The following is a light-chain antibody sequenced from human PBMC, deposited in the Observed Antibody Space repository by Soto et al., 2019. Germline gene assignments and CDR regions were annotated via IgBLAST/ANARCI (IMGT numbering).Light chain of an antibody. Sequence: QSVLTQPPSASGSPGQSVTISCTGTSSDVGAYKYVSWYQQYPGQAPKLMIYEVTKRPSGVPDRFSGSKSGNTASLTVSGLQAEAEADYYCTSYVGNDIWVFGGGTKRTVL. CDR3: TSYVGNDIWV. V-gene: IGLV2-8*01. CDR1: SSDVGAYKY. CDR2: EVT. J-gene: IGLJ3*02.